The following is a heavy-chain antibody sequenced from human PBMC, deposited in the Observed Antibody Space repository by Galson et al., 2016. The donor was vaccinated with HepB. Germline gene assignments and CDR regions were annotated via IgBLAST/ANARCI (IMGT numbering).Heavy chain of an antibody. Sequence: SVKVSCKVSGGTFSTYPISWVRQAPGQGLEWVGGITPIFHTTHYAQKFQGRASITADESPNTAFLDLSSLSSEDTAVYFCARGLTSRPHPLQHWGQGTLVTVTS. D-gene: IGHD2-2*01. V-gene: IGHV1-69*13. CDR2: ITPIFHTT. CDR1: GGTFSTYP. J-gene: IGHJ1*01. CDR3: ARGLTSRPHPLQH.